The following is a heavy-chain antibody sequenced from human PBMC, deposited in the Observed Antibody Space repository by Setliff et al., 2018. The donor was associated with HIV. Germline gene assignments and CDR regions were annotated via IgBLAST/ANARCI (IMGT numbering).Heavy chain of an antibody. CDR1: GFSFSTHD. Sequence: PGGSLRLSCAASGFSFSTHDMNWVRQAPGKGLMWVSRISTDGSSTIYADSVKGRFTISRDNAKNTLFLQMNSLRAEDTAVYYCARVLIAATGWCEYWGQGTLVTVSS. CDR2: ISTDGSST. CDR3: ARVLIAATGWCEY. V-gene: IGHV3-74*01. J-gene: IGHJ4*02. D-gene: IGHD2-15*01.